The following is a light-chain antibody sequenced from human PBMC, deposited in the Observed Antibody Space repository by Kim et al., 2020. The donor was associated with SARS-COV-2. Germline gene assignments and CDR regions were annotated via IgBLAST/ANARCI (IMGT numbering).Light chain of an antibody. Sequence: DIQMTQSPSSMSASVGDRVTITCRASQSVDNWVAWYQHKPGKAPKLLISAASTLQTGVPSRFSGGGSETDFTLTISSLQPEDSATYYYQQAYSFPTHFGGGTKVDIK. CDR2: AAS. CDR3: QQAYSFPTH. V-gene: IGKV1-12*01. J-gene: IGKJ4*01. CDR1: QSVDNW.